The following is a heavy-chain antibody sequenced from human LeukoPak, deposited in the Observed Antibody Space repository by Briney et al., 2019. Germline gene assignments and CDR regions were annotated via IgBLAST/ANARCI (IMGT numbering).Heavy chain of an antibody. J-gene: IGHJ5*01. D-gene: IGHD3-16*01. CDR1: GFTFSSSD. CDR2: IRYDGNNK. Sequence: PGGSLRLSCAASGFTFSSSDMHWVRQAPGKGLGWVAFIRYDGNNKYYADYVKGRLTITRDNSKNTLYLQMNSLRAADTAVYYCAKGYRNHLLILLDSWGQGTLVTVSS. V-gene: IGHV3-30*02. CDR3: AKGYRNHLLILLDS.